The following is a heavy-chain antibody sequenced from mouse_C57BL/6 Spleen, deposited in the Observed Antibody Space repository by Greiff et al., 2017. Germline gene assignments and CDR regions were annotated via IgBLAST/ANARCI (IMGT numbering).Heavy chain of an antibody. D-gene: IGHD1-1*01. J-gene: IGHJ1*03. V-gene: IGHV4-1*01. CDR2: INPDSSTI. Sequence: EVKLMESGGGLVQPGGSLKLSCAASGIDFSRYWMSWVRRAPGKGLEWIGEINPDSSTINYAPSLKDKFIISRDNAKNTLYLQMSKVRSEDTALYYCASYYYGSNPYWYFDVWGTGTTVTVSS. CDR1: GIDFSRYW. CDR3: ASYYYGSNPYWYFDV.